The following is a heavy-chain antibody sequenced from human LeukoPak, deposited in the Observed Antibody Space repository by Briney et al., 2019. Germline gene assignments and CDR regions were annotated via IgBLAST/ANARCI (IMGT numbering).Heavy chain of an antibody. CDR3: ATVSLPRPEIVVVPAAYDAFDI. D-gene: IGHD2-2*01. J-gene: IGHJ3*02. V-gene: IGHV1-24*01. CDR1: GYTLTELS. CDR2: FDPEDDEA. Sequence: ASVKVSCKVSGYTLTELSMHWVRQAPGKGLEWMGGFDPEDDEAIYAQKFQGRVTMTEDTSTDTAYMELSSLRSEDTAVYYCATVSLPRPEIVVVPAAYDAFDIWGQGTMVTVSS.